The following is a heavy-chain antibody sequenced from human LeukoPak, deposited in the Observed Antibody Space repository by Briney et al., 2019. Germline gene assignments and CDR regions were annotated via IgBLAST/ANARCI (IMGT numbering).Heavy chain of an antibody. V-gene: IGHV3-7*05. CDR1: GFTFSNYW. CDR3: ATSNGNLYDH. CDR2: IKHDGSEK. Sequence: GGSLRLSCAASGFTFSNYWMTWLRQAPGEGLEGVANIKHDGSEKYYVDSVRGRFTISRDNAENSLYLQMNSLRAEDTAMYYCATSNGNLYDHWGQGTLVTVSS. J-gene: IGHJ4*02. D-gene: IGHD1-14*01.